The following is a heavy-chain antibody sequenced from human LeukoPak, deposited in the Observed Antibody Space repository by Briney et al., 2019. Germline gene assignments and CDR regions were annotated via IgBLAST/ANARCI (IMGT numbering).Heavy chain of an antibody. V-gene: IGHV5-51*01. J-gene: IGHJ3*02. CDR3: ARQGSTYDAFDI. CDR2: IYPGDSDT. CDR1: GYSFTNNW. D-gene: IGHD6-6*01. Sequence: GESLKISCKASGYSFTNNWIGWVRQMPGKGLEWMGIIYPGDSDTRYSPPFKGQVTISADKSITTAYLQWGSLKASDTALYYCARQGSTYDAFDIWGRGTMVTVS.